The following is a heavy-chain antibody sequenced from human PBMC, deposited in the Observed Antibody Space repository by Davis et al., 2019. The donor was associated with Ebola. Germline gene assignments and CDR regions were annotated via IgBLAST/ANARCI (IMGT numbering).Heavy chain of an antibody. V-gene: IGHV1-18*01. J-gene: IGHJ4*02. CDR2: VSPYDGDT. CDR1: GHTFNGQY. Sequence: AASVKVSCKASGHTFNGQYIHWVRQAPGQGLEWVGWVSPYDGDTKSAQKFHGRVTVIADSSASTVYMDLRSLTTDDTAIYYCARDRWELNRVDLDFWGQGTQVTVSS. D-gene: IGHD1-26*01. CDR3: ARDRWELNRVDLDF.